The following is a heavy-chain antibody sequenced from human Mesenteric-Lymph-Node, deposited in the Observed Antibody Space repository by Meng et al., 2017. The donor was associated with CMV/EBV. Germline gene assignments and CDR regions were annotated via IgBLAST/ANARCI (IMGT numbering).Heavy chain of an antibody. J-gene: IGHJ4*02. CDR3: AKDRCSSTTCYFSYYFDY. CDR1: GFTFSSYG. CDR2: IRYDGSNR. Sequence: GGSLRLSCAASGFTFSSYGMHWVRQAPGKGLEWVAFIRYDGSNRYYADSVKGRFTISRDNSENTLFLQMNSLRAEDTAVYYCAKDRCSSTTCYFSYYFDYWGQGTLVTVSS. V-gene: IGHV3-30*02. D-gene: IGHD2-2*01.